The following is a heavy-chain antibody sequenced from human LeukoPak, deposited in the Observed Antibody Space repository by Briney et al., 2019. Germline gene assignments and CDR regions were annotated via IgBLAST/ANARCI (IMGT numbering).Heavy chain of an antibody. CDR3: AKELTQYNSKWYWVN. J-gene: IGHJ4*02. Sequence: PGGSLRLSCAASGFTFSNYCMHWVRQSPGQGLEWVAVVSYEGGTQYYADSVDGLFTISGDNSKNTLLQQINMRSAENTAVYYCAKELTQYNSKWYWVNWGQGTLVSVSS. D-gene: IGHD2-8*02. V-gene: IGHV3-30*18. CDR2: VSYEGGTQ. CDR1: GFTFSNYC.